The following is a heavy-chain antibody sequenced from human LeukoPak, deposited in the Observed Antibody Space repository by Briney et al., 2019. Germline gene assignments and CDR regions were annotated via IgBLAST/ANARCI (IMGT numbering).Heavy chain of an antibody. D-gene: IGHD4-17*01. CDR3: ARADYGDYGPPYYFDY. V-gene: IGHV4-31*03. J-gene: IGHJ4*02. Sequence: SETLSLTCTVSGGSIRSGGYYWSWIRQHPGKGLEWIGYIYYGGSTYYNPSLKSRVTISVDTSKNQFSLKLSSVTAADTAVYYCARADYGDYGPPYYFDYWGQGTLVTVSS. CDR2: IYYGGST. CDR1: GGSIRSGGYY.